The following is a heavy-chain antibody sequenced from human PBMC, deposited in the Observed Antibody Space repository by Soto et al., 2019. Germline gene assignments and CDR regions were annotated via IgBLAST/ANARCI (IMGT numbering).Heavy chain of an antibody. CDR2: INPNSGGT. V-gene: IGHV1-2*04. CDR1: GYTFTGYY. CDR3: ARDRGSGWAIDY. D-gene: IGHD6-19*01. Sequence: QVQLVQSGAEVKKPGASVKVSCKASGYTFTGYYMHWVRQAPGQGLEWMGWINPNSGGTNYAQKLQGWVTMTRDTSISTAYMELSRLRSDDTAVYYCARDRGSGWAIDYWGQGTLVTVSS. J-gene: IGHJ4*02.